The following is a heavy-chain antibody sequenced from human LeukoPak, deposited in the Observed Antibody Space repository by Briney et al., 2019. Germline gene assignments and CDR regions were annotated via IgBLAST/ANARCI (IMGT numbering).Heavy chain of an antibody. J-gene: IGHJ4*02. CDR2: ISGSGGST. CDR1: GLTFSSYA. Sequence: QTGGSLRLSCAASGLTFSSYAMSWVRQAPGKGLEWVSSISGSGGSTYYADSVKGRFTISRDNSKNTLYLQMNSLRAEDTAVYYCAKNNYYDSSGYPYPFDYWGQGTLVTVSS. CDR3: AKNNYYDSSGYPYPFDY. V-gene: IGHV3-23*01. D-gene: IGHD3-22*01.